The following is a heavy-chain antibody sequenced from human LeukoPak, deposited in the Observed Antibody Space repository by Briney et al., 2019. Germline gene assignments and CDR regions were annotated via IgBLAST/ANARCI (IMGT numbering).Heavy chain of an antibody. J-gene: IGHJ4*02. CDR3: ATGSYDSSGYYSLVLRY. D-gene: IGHD3-22*01. V-gene: IGHV3-33*08. Sequence: GGSLRLSCAASGFTFSSYAMSWVRQAPGKGLEWVAVIWYDGSNKYYADSVKGRFTISRDNSKNTLYLQMNSLRAEDTAVYYCATGSYDSSGYYSLVLRYWGQGTLVTVSS. CDR2: IWYDGSNK. CDR1: GFTFSSYA.